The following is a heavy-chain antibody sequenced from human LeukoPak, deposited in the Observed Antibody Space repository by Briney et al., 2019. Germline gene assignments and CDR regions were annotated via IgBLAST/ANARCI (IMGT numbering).Heavy chain of an antibody. CDR1: GFTFDDYA. D-gene: IGHD6-19*01. V-gene: IGHV3-9*01. CDR3: ATSTSSGWYDDTGLDY. J-gene: IGHJ4*02. Sequence: PGGSLRLSCAASGFTFDDYAMHWVRQAPGKGLEWVSGISWNSGSIGYADSVKGRFTISRDNAKNSLYLQMNSLRAGDTALYYCATSTSSGWYDDTGLDYWGQGTLVTVSS. CDR2: ISWNSGSI.